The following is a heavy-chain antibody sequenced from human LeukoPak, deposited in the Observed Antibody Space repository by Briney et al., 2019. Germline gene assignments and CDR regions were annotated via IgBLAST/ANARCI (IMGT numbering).Heavy chain of an antibody. CDR1: GGSISSHY. D-gene: IGHD3-22*01. Sequence: SETLSLTCTVSGGSISSHYWSWIRQPPGKGLEWIGYIYYSGSTNYNPSLKSRVTISVDTSKNQISLKLSSVTAADTAVYYCARAPNYYDSSGYYYPGAFDIWGQGTMVTVSS. CDR3: ARAPNYYDSSGYYYPGAFDI. CDR2: IYYSGST. J-gene: IGHJ3*02. V-gene: IGHV4-59*11.